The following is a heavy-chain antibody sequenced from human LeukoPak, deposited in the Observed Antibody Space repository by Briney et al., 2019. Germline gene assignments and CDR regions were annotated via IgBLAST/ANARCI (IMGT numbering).Heavy chain of an antibody. CDR1: GFTFSSYW. CDR2: INSDGSDT. Sequence: GGSLRLSCAASGFTFSSYWMHWVRQAPGKGLVWVSRINSDGSDTTYADSVKGRFTISRDNAKNTLYLQMNSLSAEDTAVYYCAKNGPGLDYFDYWGQGTLVTVSS. J-gene: IGHJ4*02. V-gene: IGHV3-74*01. CDR3: AKNGPGLDYFDY. D-gene: IGHD3-10*01.